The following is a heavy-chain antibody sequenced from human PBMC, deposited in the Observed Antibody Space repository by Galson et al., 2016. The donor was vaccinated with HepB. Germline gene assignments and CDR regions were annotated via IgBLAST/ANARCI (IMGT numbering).Heavy chain of an antibody. Sequence: SLRLSCAASGFSFSNYWMSWVRQAPGKGLEWVANIKQDGSEKYYVDSVKGRFTISRDNTKNSLYLQMNSLRAEDTAIYYCARCYGDYRPDIFDHWGHGTLVTVSS. CDR3: ARCYGDYRPDIFDH. CDR2: IKQDGSEK. CDR1: GFSFSNYW. D-gene: IGHD4-17*01. J-gene: IGHJ4*01. V-gene: IGHV3-7*01.